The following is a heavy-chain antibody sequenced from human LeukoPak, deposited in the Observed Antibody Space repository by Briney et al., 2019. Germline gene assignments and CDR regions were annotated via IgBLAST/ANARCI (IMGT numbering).Heavy chain of an antibody. CDR3: ARGLSSSWYYYYYYGMDV. CDR2: IYTSGST. J-gene: IGHJ6*02. Sequence: SETLSLTCTVSGVSISSYYWSWIRQPAGKGLEWIGRIYTSGSTNYNPSLKSRVTMSVDMSKNQFSLKLSSVTAADTAVYYCARGLSSSWYYYYYYGMDVWGQGTTVTVSS. CDR1: GVSISSYY. D-gene: IGHD6-13*01. V-gene: IGHV4-4*07.